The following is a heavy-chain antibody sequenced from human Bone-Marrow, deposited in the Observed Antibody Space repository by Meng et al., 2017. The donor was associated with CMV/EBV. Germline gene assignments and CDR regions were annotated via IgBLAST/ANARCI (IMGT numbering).Heavy chain of an antibody. CDR3: ARDQDF. J-gene: IGHJ4*02. CDR1: GFLFTDYW. V-gene: IGHV3-74*01. CDR2: ISGNGRTT. Sequence: GGSLRLSCAASGFLFTDYWMHWVRQAPGKGLVWVSRISGNGRTTNYADSVKGRFLISRDNTKNTVYLQMNSLSAEDTALYWCARDQDFRGQGTLVTVS.